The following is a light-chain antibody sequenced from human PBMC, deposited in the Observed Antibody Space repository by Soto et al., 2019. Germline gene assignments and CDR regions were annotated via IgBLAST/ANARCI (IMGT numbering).Light chain of an antibody. CDR1: GSSIGTNT. J-gene: IGLJ2*01. CDR2: GDN. CDR3: AAWDGSLNNVL. V-gene: IGLV1-44*01. Sequence: QAVMTQPPSASGTPGQRVTMSCSGSGSSIGTNTVNWYQQLPGTAPKLLIYGDNQRPSRVPDRFSGSKSGTSASLAISGLQSEDEAEYYCAAWDGSLNNVLFGGGTKVTV.